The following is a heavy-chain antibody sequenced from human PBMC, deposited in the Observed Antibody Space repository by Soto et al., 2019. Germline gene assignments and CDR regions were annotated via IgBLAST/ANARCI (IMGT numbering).Heavy chain of an antibody. CDR2: TSYSGNT. J-gene: IGHJ4*02. Sequence: SETLSITCFVSGDSISSNGHHWGWIRQPPGKGLEWIGSTSYSGNTHYNPSLQSRVTISIDTSKNQLSLKLSSVTAADTAVYYCARLRGLGVVSPYFDYWGQGALVTVSS. CDR1: GDSISSNGHH. V-gene: IGHV4-39*01. CDR3: ARLRGLGVVSPYFDY. D-gene: IGHD2-21*01.